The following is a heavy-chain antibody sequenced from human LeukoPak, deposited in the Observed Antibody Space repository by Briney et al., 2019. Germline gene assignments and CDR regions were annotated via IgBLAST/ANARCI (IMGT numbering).Heavy chain of an antibody. D-gene: IGHD6-19*01. Sequence: SETLSLTCTVSGGSISSYYWSWIRQPPGKGLEWIGYIYYSGSTNYNPSLKSRVTISVDTSKNQFSLKLSSVTAADTAAYYCARAAVAGVFDYWGQGTLVTVSS. V-gene: IGHV4-59*01. CDR2: IYYSGST. CDR3: ARAAVAGVFDY. CDR1: GGSISSYY. J-gene: IGHJ4*02.